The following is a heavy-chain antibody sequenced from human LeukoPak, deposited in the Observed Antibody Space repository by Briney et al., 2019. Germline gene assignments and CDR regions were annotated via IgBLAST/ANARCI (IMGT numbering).Heavy chain of an antibody. Sequence: KPSETLSLTCAVYGGAFSGYYWSWVRQPPGKGPEWVWEINHSGSTNYNPSLKSRVTISVDTSKNQFSLKLSSVTAADTAVYYCARFGLSLVVPAAIYGLGAFDIWGQGTMVTVSS. CDR2: INHSGST. V-gene: IGHV4-34*01. CDR3: ARFGLSLVVPAAIYGLGAFDI. CDR1: GGAFSGYY. D-gene: IGHD2-2*01. J-gene: IGHJ3*02.